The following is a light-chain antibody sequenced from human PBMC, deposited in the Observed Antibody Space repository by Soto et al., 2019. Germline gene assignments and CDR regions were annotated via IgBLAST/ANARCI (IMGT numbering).Light chain of an antibody. Sequence: QSALTQPASVSGSPGQSITISCTGTSRDVGSYNLVSWYQQHPGKAPKLMIYEVSKRPSGLSNRFSGSKSGNTASLTISGLQAEDEADYYCCSYAGSRTPLIFGTGTKLTVL. CDR1: SRDVGSYNL. CDR3: CSYAGSRTPLI. V-gene: IGLV2-23*02. J-gene: IGLJ1*01. CDR2: EVS.